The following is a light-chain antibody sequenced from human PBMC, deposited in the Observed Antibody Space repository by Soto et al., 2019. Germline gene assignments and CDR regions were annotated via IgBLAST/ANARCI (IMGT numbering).Light chain of an antibody. CDR2: EVR. Sequence: QYVLTQPASVSGSPGQSIAISCTGTISDVGTYDYVSWYQQHPNRAPKLMIYEVRNRPSGVSNRFSGSKSVNTATLTISGLQAEDEADYYCSSHTITNTRVFGTGTKVTVL. CDR1: ISDVGTYDY. CDR3: SSHTITNTRV. J-gene: IGLJ1*01. V-gene: IGLV2-14*03.